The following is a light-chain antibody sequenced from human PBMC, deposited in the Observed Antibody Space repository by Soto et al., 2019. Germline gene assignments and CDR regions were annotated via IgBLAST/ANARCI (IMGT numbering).Light chain of an antibody. Sequence: DIQMTQSPSTLSASVGDRVTITCRASQSISTWLAWYQQKPGTAPKLLLYKASSLQSGVPSRFSGSGSGTEFTLTISSLQPDDFATYYCQQYNTYSRTFGQGTKVEIK. CDR2: KAS. CDR1: QSISTW. J-gene: IGKJ1*01. CDR3: QQYNTYSRT. V-gene: IGKV1-5*03.